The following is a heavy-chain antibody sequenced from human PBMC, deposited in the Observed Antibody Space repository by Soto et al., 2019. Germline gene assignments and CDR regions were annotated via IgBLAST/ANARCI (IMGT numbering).Heavy chain of an antibody. CDR3: ARGIDDKASYGMDV. V-gene: IGHV3-23*01. Sequence: PGGSLRLSCAASGFTFSSYAMGWVRQGPGKGLEWVAVVSIGGSTHYADSVRGRFTISRDNSKNTLSLQMNSLAAGDTAVYFCARGIDDKASYGMDVWGQGTTVTVSS. D-gene: IGHD3-16*02. J-gene: IGHJ6*02. CDR2: VSIGGST. CDR1: GFTFSSYA.